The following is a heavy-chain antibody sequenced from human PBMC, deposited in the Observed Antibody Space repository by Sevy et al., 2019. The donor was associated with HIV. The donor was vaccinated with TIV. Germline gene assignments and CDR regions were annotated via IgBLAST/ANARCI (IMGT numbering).Heavy chain of an antibody. CDR3: AKDLGITMVRGVIIRASQYDY. V-gene: IGHV3-23*01. J-gene: IGHJ4*02. Sequence: GGSLRLSCAASGFTFSSYAMSWVRQAPGKGLEWVSAISGSGGSTYYADSVKGRFTISRDNSKNTLYRQMNSLRAEDTAVYYCAKDLGITMVRGVIIRASQYDYWGQGTLVTVSS. D-gene: IGHD3-10*01. CDR1: GFTFSSYA. CDR2: ISGSGGST.